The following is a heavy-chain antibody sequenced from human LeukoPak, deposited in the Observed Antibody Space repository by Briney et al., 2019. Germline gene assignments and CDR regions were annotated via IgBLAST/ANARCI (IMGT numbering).Heavy chain of an antibody. CDR3: ARTLGDYDLGYFDY. V-gene: IGHV4-34*01. D-gene: IGHD4-17*01. CDR2: INHSGST. J-gene: IGHJ4*02. CDR1: GGSISSYY. Sequence: SETLSLTCTVSGGSISSYYWSWIRQPPGKGLEWIGEINHSGSTNYNPSLKSRVTISVDTSKNQFSLKLSSVTAADTAVYYCARTLGDYDLGYFDYWGQGTLVTVSS.